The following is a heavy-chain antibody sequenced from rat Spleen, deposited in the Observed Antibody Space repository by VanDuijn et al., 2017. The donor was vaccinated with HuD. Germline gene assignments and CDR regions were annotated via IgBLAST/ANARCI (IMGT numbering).Heavy chain of an antibody. V-gene: IGHV1-43*01. D-gene: IGHD1-2*01. CDR2: INPGSGGT. Sequence: QVQLQQSGAELAKPGSSVKISCKASGYTFTSYYISWIKQTTGQGLEYIGYINPGSGGTNYNENFKGKATLTVDKPSSTAFMQLSSLTPADSAVYYCAKSGAIAFDYWGQGVVVTVSS. CDR3: AKSGAIAFDY. J-gene: IGHJ2*01. CDR1: GYTFTSYY.